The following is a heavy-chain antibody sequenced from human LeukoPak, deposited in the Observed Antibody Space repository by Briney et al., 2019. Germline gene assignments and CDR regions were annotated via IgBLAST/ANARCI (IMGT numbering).Heavy chain of an antibody. CDR1: GFTFSYYA. CDR3: ATGGAGTVIDY. V-gene: IGHV3-23*01. J-gene: IGHJ4*02. D-gene: IGHD1-1*01. Sequence: GGSLRLSCAASGFTFSYYAMNWVRQAPGKGLEWVSYISGSSSRIDYVDSVKGRFTISRDNSKNTLYLQMNSLRAEDTAVYYCATGGAGTVIDYWGQGTLVTVSS. CDR2: ISGSSSRI.